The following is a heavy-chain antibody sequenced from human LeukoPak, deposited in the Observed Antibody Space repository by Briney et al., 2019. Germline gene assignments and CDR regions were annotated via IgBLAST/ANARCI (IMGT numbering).Heavy chain of an antibody. J-gene: IGHJ3*02. D-gene: IGHD2-2*01. Sequence: SVKVSCKASGGTSSSYAISWVRQAPGQGLEWMGGIIPIFGTANYAQKFQGRVTITADESTSTAYMELSSLRSEDTAVYYCARSSPRYCSSTSCYGIGAFDIWGQGTMVTVSS. CDR2: IIPIFGTA. CDR1: GGTSSSYA. CDR3: ARSSPRYCSSTSCYGIGAFDI. V-gene: IGHV1-69*01.